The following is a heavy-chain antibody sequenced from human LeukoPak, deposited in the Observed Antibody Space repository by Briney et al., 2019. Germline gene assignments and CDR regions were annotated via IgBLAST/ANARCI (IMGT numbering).Heavy chain of an antibody. V-gene: IGHV4-39*01. J-gene: IGHJ4*02. Sequence: SETLSLTCTVSGGSISDSSYHWGWIRQPPGKGLEWIGSIYYSGTTYYRPSLKSRVTISVDTSKNQFSLKLTSVTAADTAVYYCAREVPSSVHYWGQGTLVTVSS. CDR2: IYYSGTT. D-gene: IGHD3-10*01. CDR3: AREVPSSVHY. CDR1: GGSISDSSYH.